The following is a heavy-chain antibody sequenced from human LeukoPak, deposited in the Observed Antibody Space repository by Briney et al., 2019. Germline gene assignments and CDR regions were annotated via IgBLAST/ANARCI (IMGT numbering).Heavy chain of an antibody. Sequence: SETLSLTCTVSRGSIGSRYWNWIRQPAGKGLEWIGRIYTSGGTVYNPSLKSRVTMSVDTSKNQFTLKLSSVSAADTAVYYCARGVFYYDTTGRRYCLHTWGRGSLVTVSS. CDR1: RGSIGSRY. D-gene: IGHD3-22*01. CDR3: ARGVFYYDTTGRRYCLHT. V-gene: IGHV4-4*07. J-gene: IGHJ4*02. CDR2: IYTSGGT.